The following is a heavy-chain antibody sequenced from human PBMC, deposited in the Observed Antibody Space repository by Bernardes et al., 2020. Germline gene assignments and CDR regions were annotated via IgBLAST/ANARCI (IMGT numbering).Heavy chain of an antibody. CDR2: ISYDGSNK. CDR3: ARGGCSGGSCYPRLVFDYYYGMDV. CDR1: GFTFSRYA. V-gene: IGHV3-30*04. Sequence: GGSLRLSCAASGFTFSRYAMHWVRQAPGKGLEWVAVISYDGSNKYYADSVKGRFTISRDNSKNTLYLQMNSLRAEDTAVYYCARGGCSGGSCYPRLVFDYYYGMDVWGQGTTVTVSS. D-gene: IGHD2-15*01. J-gene: IGHJ6*02.